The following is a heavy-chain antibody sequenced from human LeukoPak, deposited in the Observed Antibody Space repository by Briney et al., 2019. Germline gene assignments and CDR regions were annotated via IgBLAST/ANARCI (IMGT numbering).Heavy chain of an antibody. Sequence: PGGSLRLSCAASGFTFSHYSMNWVRQAPGKGLEWVSYISSSSSTIYYADSVKGRFTISRDNAKNSLYLQMNSLRAEDTAVYYCARVPWSSVTISDYWGQGTLVTVSS. D-gene: IGHD3-10*01. V-gene: IGHV3-48*04. CDR1: GFTFSHYS. CDR3: ARVPWSSVTISDY. CDR2: ISSSSSTI. J-gene: IGHJ4*02.